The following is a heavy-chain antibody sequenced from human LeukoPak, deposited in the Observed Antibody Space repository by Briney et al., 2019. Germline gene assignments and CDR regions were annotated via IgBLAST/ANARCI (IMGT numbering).Heavy chain of an antibody. J-gene: IGHJ4*02. Sequence: KSSETLSLTCTVSGGSISRFYWSWIRQPPGKGLEWIGYIYYTGITNYNPSLKSRVTISVDTSKNQFSLNLNSVTAADTAVYYCATSQCGSDCYLAGDYWGQGTLVTVSS. CDR3: ATSQCGSDCYLAGDY. CDR2: IYYTGIT. V-gene: IGHV4-59*01. D-gene: IGHD2-21*02. CDR1: GGSISRFY.